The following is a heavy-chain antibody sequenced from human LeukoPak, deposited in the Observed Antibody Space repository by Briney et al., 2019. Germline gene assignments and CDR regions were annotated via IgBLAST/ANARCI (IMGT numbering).Heavy chain of an antibody. CDR2: ISYSGIT. J-gene: IGHJ4*02. V-gene: IGHV4-59*01. D-gene: IGHD1-26*01. CDR1: GGSISSYY. Sequence: PSETLSLTCTVSGGSISSYYWSWIRQPPGKGLEWIGYISYSGITSYNPSLKSRLTISVDTSKNQFSLKLSSVTAADTAVYYCARYSGSHYVYWGQGTLVTVPS. CDR3: ARYSGSHYVY.